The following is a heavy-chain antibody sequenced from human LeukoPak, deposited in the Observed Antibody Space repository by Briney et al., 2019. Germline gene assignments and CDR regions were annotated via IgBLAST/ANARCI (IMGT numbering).Heavy chain of an antibody. J-gene: IGHJ6*03. CDR1: GGSFSGYY. V-gene: IGHV4-34*01. CDR3: ARRAPYSSSWYNYYYYMDV. CDR2: INHSGST. Sequence: SETLSLTCAVYGGSFSGYYWSWIRQPPGKGLEWIGEINHSGSTNYNPSLKSRVTISVDTSKNQFSLKLSSVTAADTAVYYCARRAPYSSSWYNYYYYMDVWGKGTTVTISS. D-gene: IGHD6-13*01.